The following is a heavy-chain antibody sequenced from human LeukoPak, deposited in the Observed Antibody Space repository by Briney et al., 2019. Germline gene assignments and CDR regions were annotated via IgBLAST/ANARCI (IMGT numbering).Heavy chain of an antibody. CDR3: ARGGRSSSWYLGYYYYYMDV. V-gene: IGHV1-2*02. Sequence: ASVTVSCKASGYTFTGYYMHWVRQAPGQGLEWMGWINPNSGGTNYAQKFQGRVTMTRDTSISTAYMELSRLRSDDTAVYYCARGGRSSSWYLGYYYYYMDVWGKGTTVTVSS. CDR1: GYTFTGYY. CDR2: INPNSGGT. J-gene: IGHJ6*03. D-gene: IGHD6-13*01.